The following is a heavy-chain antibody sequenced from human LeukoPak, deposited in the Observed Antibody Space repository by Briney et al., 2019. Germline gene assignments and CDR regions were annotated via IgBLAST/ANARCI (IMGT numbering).Heavy chain of an antibody. D-gene: IGHD1-1*01. CDR1: AFTFSSYC. CDR3: ARGVTTWVNGFDY. CDR2: INGDGSST. J-gene: IGHJ4*02. V-gene: IGHV3-74*01. Sequence: GGSLRLSCAATAFTFSSYCIHWVRQAPGKGLGWVSPINGDGSSTNYADSVQGRFTTSRDNAKNTLYMQMNRLRAEDTAVYYCARGVTTWVNGFDYWGQGTLVTVSS.